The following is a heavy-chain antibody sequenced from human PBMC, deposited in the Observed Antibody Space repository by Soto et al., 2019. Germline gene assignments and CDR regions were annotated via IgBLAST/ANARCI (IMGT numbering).Heavy chain of an antibody. Sequence: GGSLRLSCAASGFTFSSYAMHWVRQAPGRGLEWVAVISYDGSNKYYADSVKGRFTISRDNSKNTLYLQMNSLRAEDTAVYYCARGLAVADNPLLYYFDYWGQGTLVTVSS. V-gene: IGHV3-30-3*01. CDR2: ISYDGSNK. D-gene: IGHD6-19*01. CDR1: GFTFSSYA. CDR3: ARGLAVADNPLLYYFDY. J-gene: IGHJ4*02.